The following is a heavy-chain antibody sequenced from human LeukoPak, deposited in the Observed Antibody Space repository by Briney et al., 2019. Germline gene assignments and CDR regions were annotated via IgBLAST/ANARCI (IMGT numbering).Heavy chain of an antibody. J-gene: IGHJ4*02. CDR2: ISSSAITI. CDR3: ARVRF. Sequence: PGKGLEWVSHISSSAITIYYVDSVKGRFTISRDDAKSSVYLQMNSLRAEDTAVYYCARVRFWGQGTLVTVSS. V-gene: IGHV3-11*01.